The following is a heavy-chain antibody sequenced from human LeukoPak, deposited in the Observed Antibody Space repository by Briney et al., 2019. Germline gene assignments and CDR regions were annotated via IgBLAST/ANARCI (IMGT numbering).Heavy chain of an antibody. V-gene: IGHV3-23*01. CDR2: ILGSGGGT. CDR1: GFTFKNYA. D-gene: IGHD1-26*01. Sequence: GGSLRLSCAASGFTFKNYAMSWVRQTPGKGLEWVSGILGSGGGTHYADSVKGRFTISRDNSKNSLYLQMNSLRADDTAVYYCAKDGVVGAGRNYMDVWGKGTTVTVSS. J-gene: IGHJ6*03. CDR3: AKDGVVGAGRNYMDV.